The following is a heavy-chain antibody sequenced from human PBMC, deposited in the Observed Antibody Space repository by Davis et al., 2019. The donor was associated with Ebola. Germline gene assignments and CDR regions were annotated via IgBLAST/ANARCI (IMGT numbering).Heavy chain of an antibody. V-gene: IGHV1-3*01. Sequence: AASVKVSCKASGYTFTSYAMHWVRQAPGQRLEWMGWINAGNGNTNYAQKLQGRVTMTTDTSTSTAYMELRSLRSDDTAVYYCAVTGASTVTDEIYYYYGMDVWGQGTTVTVSS. D-gene: IGHD4-11*01. CDR2: INAGNGNT. J-gene: IGHJ6*02. CDR1: GYTFTSYA. CDR3: AVTGASTVTDEIYYYYGMDV.